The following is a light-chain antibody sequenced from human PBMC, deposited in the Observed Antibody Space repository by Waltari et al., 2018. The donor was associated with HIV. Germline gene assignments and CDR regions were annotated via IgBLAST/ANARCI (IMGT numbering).Light chain of an antibody. J-gene: IGLJ3*02. Sequence: QSALNQPASVSGSPGQSITISCTGTRSDVGTYNLFSWYQQHPGKAHHLMIYDVSKRPSGVSNRFSGSKSGNTASLTISGLQAEDEADYYCCSYAGSSTWVFGGGTKLTVL. V-gene: IGLV2-23*02. CDR2: DVS. CDR1: RSDVGTYNL. CDR3: CSYAGSSTWV.